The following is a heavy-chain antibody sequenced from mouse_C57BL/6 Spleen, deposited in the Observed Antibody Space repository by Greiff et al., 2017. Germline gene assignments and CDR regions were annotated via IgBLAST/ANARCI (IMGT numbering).Heavy chain of an antibody. D-gene: IGHD1-1*01. CDR1: GYAFRSYW. J-gene: IGHJ2*01. V-gene: IGHV1-80*01. Sequence: QVPLKQSGAELVKPGASVKISCKASGYAFRSYWMNWVKQRPGKGLECIGQIYPGDGDTNYNGKFKGKATLTADQSSSTAYMHRSRLSSEDSAVYFCARVITTRCDDWGEGTTLTGAS. CDR2: IYPGDGDT. CDR3: ARVITTRCDD.